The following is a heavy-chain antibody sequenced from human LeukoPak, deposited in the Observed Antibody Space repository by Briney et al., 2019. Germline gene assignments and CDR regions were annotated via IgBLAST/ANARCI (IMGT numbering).Heavy chain of an antibody. J-gene: IGHJ3*02. CDR1: GFTFSSYA. CDR3: ANEYSKGDI. V-gene: IGHV3-23*01. D-gene: IGHD1-26*01. CDR2: ISVSGGST. Sequence: PGGSLRLSCAASGFTFSSYAMSWVRQAPGKGLEWVSSISVSGGSTYYADSVKGRFTISRDNSKNTLYLQMNSLRAEDAAVYYCANEYSKGDIWGQGTMVTVSS.